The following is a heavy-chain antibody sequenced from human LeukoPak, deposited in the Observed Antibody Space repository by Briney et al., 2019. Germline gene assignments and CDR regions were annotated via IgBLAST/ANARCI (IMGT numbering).Heavy chain of an antibody. CDR1: GGSISSYY. J-gene: IGHJ4*02. CDR2: IYTSGST. Sequence: SETLSLTCSVSGGSISSYYWSWIRQPARKGLEWIGRIYTSGSTNYNPSLKSRVTLSVDTSKNQFSLKLSSVTAADTAVYYCARNRGSGLVGPLADFDYWGQGTLVTVSS. V-gene: IGHV4-4*07. D-gene: IGHD1-26*01. CDR3: ARNRGSGLVGPLADFDY.